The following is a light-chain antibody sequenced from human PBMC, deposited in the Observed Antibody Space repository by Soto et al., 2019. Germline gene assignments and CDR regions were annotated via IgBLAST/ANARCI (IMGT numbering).Light chain of an antibody. V-gene: IGLV1-40*01. CDR1: SSNIGAGYD. CDR2: GNS. J-gene: IGLJ2*01. Sequence: QSVLTQPPSVSGAPGQRVTISCTGSSSNIGAGYDVHWYQQLPGTAPKLLIYGNSNRPSGVPDRFSGSKSGTTASLAITGRQADDDADYYYQSYYRSMSGYVVFGGGTKLTVL. CDR3: QSYYRSMSGYVV.